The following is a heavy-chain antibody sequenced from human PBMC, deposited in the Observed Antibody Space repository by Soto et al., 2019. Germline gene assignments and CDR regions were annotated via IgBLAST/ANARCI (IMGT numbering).Heavy chain of an antibody. CDR3: ARDLAVRGALDP. CDR1: GFTFSSYA. V-gene: IGHV3-30-3*01. J-gene: IGHJ5*02. Sequence: QVQLVESGGGVVQPGRSLRLSCAASGFTFSSYAMHWVRQAPGKGLEWVAVISYDGSNKYYADSVKGRFTISRDNSKNTLYLQLNSLRAEVTAVYYCARDLAVRGALDPWGQGTLVTVSS. CDR2: ISYDGSNK. D-gene: IGHD3-10*01.